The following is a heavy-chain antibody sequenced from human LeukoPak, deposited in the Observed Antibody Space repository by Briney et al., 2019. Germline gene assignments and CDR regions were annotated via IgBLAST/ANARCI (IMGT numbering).Heavy chain of an antibody. CDR3: ASIPFGELFPYDY. CDR1: GYTFTGYY. Sequence: ASVKASCKASGYTFTGYYMHWVRQAPGRGLEWMGWINPNSGGTNYAQKFQGRVTMTRDTSISTAYMELSRLRSDDTAVYYCASIPFGELFPYDYWGLGTLVTVSS. CDR2: INPNSGGT. J-gene: IGHJ4*02. V-gene: IGHV1-2*02. D-gene: IGHD3-10*01.